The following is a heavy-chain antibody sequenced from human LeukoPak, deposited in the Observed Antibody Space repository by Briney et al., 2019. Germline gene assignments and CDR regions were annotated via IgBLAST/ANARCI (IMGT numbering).Heavy chain of an antibody. Sequence: SETLSLTCGVYGGSFSGYYWTWIRQSPGMGLEWIGEIIHSGSTNYNPSLTSRVTISVDPSKKQFSLELSSVTAADTAVYYCARGILVTVYAAFDWWGQGTLVTVSS. D-gene: IGHD2-8*01. V-gene: IGHV4-34*01. CDR2: IIHSGST. J-gene: IGHJ4*02. CDR3: ARGILVTVYAAFDW. CDR1: GGSFSGYY.